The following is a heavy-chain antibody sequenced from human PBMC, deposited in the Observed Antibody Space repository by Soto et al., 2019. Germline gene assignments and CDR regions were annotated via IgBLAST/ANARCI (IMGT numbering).Heavy chain of an antibody. V-gene: IGHV4-34*01. CDR2: INHSGST. CDR1: GGSFSVYY. CDR3: ARGGGLYYYYGMDV. Sequence: PSETLSLTCAVYGGSFSVYYWSWIRQPPGKGLEWIGEINHSGSTNYNPSLKSRVTISVDTSKNQFSLKLSSVTAADTAVYYCARGGGLYYYYGMDVWGQGTTVTVSS. J-gene: IGHJ6*02. D-gene: IGHD3-16*01.